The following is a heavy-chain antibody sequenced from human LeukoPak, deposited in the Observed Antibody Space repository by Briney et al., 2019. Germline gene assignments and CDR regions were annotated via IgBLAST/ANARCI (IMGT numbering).Heavy chain of an antibody. CDR1: GGSISSGGYS. CDR3: ASRSELSGGWYDY. J-gene: IGHJ4*02. CDR2: IYYSGST. D-gene: IGHD6-19*01. V-gene: IGHV4-61*08. Sequence: SETLSLTCAVSGGSISSGGYSWSWIRQPPGKGLEWIGYIYYSGSTNYNPSLKSRVTISVDTSKNQFSLKLSSVTAADTAVYYCASRSELSGGWYDYWGQGTLVTVSS.